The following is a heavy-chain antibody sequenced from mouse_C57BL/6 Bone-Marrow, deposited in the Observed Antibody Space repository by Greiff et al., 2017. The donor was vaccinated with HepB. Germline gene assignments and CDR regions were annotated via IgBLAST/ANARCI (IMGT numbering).Heavy chain of an antibody. CDR1: GFTFSSYA. CDR3: AREEYSYYASSYYFDY. D-gene: IGHD1-1*01. CDR2: ISDGGSYT. Sequence: EVKLVESGGGLVKPGGSLKLSCAASGFTFSSYAMSWVRQTPEKRLEWVATISDGGSYTYYPDNVKGRVTISRDNAKNKLYLQMSNLKSEDTAMYYYAREEYSYYASSYYFDYWGQGTTLTVSS. V-gene: IGHV5-4*01. J-gene: IGHJ2*01.